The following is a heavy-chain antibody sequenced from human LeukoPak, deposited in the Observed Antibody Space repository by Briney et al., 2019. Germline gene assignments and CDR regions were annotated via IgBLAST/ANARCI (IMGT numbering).Heavy chain of an antibody. J-gene: IGHJ4*02. CDR1: GGSISNFH. D-gene: IGHD3-16*01. CDR3: ARFKGSAPPYYFDY. CDR2: IYYSGST. Sequence: SETLSLTCTVSGGSISNFHWAWIRQPPLKGLEWIGYIYYSGSTNYNPSLKSRVTISVDTSKNQFSLKLTSATAADTAVYYCARFKGSAPPYYFDYWGQGTLVTVSS. V-gene: IGHV4-59*08.